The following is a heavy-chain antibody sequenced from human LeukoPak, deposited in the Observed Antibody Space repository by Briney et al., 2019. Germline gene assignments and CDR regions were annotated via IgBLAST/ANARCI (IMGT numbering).Heavy chain of an antibody. Sequence: SETLSLTCAVYGGSFSGYYWGWIRQPPGKGLEWIGSIYYSGSTYYNPSLKSRVTISVNTSKNQFSLKLSSVTAADTAVYYCARRGSGWYYFDYWGQGTLVTVSS. CDR3: ARRGSGWYYFDY. CDR2: IYYSGST. CDR1: GGSFSGYY. J-gene: IGHJ4*02. D-gene: IGHD6-19*01. V-gene: IGHV4-39*01.